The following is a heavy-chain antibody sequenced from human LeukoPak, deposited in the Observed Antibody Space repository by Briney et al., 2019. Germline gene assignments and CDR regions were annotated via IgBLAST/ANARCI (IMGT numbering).Heavy chain of an antibody. CDR3: ARVVGDYYYYYMDV. V-gene: IGHV1-2*02. D-gene: IGHD1-26*01. CDR2: INPNSGGT. Sequence: ASVKVSCKASGYTLTGYYMHWVRQAPGQGLEWMGWINPNSGGTNYAQKFQGRVTMTRDTSISTAYMELSRLRSDDTAVYYCARVVGDYYYYYMDVWGKGTTVTVSS. J-gene: IGHJ6*03. CDR1: GYTLTGYY.